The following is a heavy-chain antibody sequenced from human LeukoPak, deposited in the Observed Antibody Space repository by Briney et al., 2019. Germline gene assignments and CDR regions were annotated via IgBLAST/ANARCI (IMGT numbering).Heavy chain of an antibody. CDR2: ISSSGSTI. D-gene: IGHD3-10*01. J-gene: IGHJ4*02. CDR1: GFTFRSYE. V-gene: IGHV3-48*03. CDR3: ARDTYYGSGSYHPLGY. Sequence: GGSLRLSCAASGFTFRSYEMNWVRQAPGKGLEWVSYISSSGSTIYYADSVKGRFTISRDNSKNTLYLQMNSLRAEDTAVYYCARDTYYGSGSYHPLGYWGQGTLVTVSS.